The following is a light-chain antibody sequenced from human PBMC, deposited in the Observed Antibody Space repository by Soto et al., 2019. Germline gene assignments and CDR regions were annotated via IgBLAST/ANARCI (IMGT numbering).Light chain of an antibody. CDR3: QQYNTYPLT. CDR1: QSISTW. V-gene: IGKV1-5*03. J-gene: IGKJ4*01. CDR2: KAS. Sequence: DIQMTQSPSTLSASVGDRVTITCRASQSISTWLAWYQQKPGKAPKLLIYKASSLEGGVPSRFSGSGSGTEFNITDSSLRPDDFATYYCQQYNTYPLTFGGGTTVEIK.